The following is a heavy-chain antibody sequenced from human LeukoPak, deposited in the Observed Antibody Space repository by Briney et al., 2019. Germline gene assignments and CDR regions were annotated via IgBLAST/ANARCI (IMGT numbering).Heavy chain of an antibody. CDR1: GFTFSTYA. D-gene: IGHD4-23*01. J-gene: IGHJ4*02. Sequence: GGSLRLPCAASGFTFSTYAMSWVRQAPGKGLECVSALSGNGNTIYYADSVKGRFTISRDNSKNTLSLQMNSLRAEDTAVYYCAKALYGGHDYWGQGTLVTVSS. CDR2: LSGNGNTI. V-gene: IGHV3-23*01. CDR3: AKALYGGHDY.